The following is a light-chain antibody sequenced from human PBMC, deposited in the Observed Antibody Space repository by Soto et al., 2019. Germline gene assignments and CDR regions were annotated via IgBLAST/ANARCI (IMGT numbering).Light chain of an antibody. CDR3: QQCDNLPPT. CDR2: GAY. Sequence: DIQMTQSPSSLSASVGDRVTITCQASQDINNNLNWYQQTSWKASKLLIYGAYNLETGVPSRFTGSQSGTDFTFTITSLQPEDVATYFCQQCDNLPPTFGGGTKVEI. V-gene: IGKV1-33*01. CDR1: QDINNN. J-gene: IGKJ4*01.